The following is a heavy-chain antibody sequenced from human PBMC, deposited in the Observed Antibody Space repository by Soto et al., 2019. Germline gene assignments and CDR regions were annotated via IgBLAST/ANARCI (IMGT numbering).Heavy chain of an antibody. J-gene: IGHJ6*02. CDR3: ARNVVRGGGYYYGMDV. Sequence: SVKVSCKASGGTFSSYAISWVRQAPGQGLEWMGGIIPIFGTANYAQKFQGRVTITANESTSTAYMELSSLRSEDTAVYYCARNVVRGGGYYYGMDVWGQGTTVTVSS. CDR2: IIPIFGTA. V-gene: IGHV1-69*13. CDR1: GGTFSSYA. D-gene: IGHD3-10*01.